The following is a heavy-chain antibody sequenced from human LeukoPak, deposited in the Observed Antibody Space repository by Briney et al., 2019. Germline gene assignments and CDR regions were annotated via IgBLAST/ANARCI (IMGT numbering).Heavy chain of an antibody. CDR3: AGYIQWSLSSWFDP. V-gene: IGHV1-69*05. D-gene: IGHD2-15*01. Sequence: GASVKVSCKASGGTFSSYAISWVRQAPGQGLEWMGGIIPIFGTANYAQKFQGRVTITTDESTSTAYMELSSLRSEDTAVYYCAGYIQWSLSSWFDPWGQGTLVTVSS. CDR1: GGTFSSYA. CDR2: IIPIFGTA. J-gene: IGHJ5*02.